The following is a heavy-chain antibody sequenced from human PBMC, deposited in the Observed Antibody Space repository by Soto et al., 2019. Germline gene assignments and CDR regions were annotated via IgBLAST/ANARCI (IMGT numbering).Heavy chain of an antibody. CDR2: IYYSGST. Sequence: PSETLSLACTVSGGSISSYYWSWIRQPPGKGLEWIGYIYYSGSTNYNPSLKSRVTISVDTSKNQFSLKLSSVTAADTAVYYCARPYGSCFDYWGQGTLVTVS. CDR1: GGSISSYY. CDR3: ARPYGSCFDY. V-gene: IGHV4-59*08. J-gene: IGHJ4*02. D-gene: IGHD3-10*01.